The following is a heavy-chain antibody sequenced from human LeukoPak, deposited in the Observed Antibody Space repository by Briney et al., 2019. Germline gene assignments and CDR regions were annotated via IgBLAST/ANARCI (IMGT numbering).Heavy chain of an antibody. CDR3: ARDSGSFDY. CDR2: ISSSSSTI. D-gene: IGHD6-19*01. J-gene: IGHJ4*02. V-gene: IGHV3-48*01. Sequence: PGGSLRLSCAASGFTFGSYSMNWVRQAPGKGLEWVSYISSSSSTIYYADSVKGRFTISRDNAKNSLYLQMNSLRAEDTAVYYCARDSGSFDYWGQGTLVTVSS. CDR1: GFTFGSYS.